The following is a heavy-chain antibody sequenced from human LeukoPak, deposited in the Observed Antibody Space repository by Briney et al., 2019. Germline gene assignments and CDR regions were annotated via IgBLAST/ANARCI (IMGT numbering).Heavy chain of an antibody. V-gene: IGHV4-31*03. CDR2: VFYSGRT. J-gene: IGHJ6*02. CDR1: GGSITSGGYY. D-gene: IGHD3-22*01. Sequence: SETLSLTCTVSGGSITSGGYYWRWIRPPPGKGLEWIGHVFYSGRTYYNPSLKSRVFISVDASKNQFSLKLSSVTAADTAVYYCARALLPTTYHYGLDVWGQGTTVTVSS. CDR3: ARALLPTTYHYGLDV.